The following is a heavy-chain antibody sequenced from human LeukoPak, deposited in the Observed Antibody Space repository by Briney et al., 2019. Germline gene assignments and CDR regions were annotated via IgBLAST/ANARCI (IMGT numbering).Heavy chain of an antibody. J-gene: IGHJ4*02. CDR3: ARVPIQFRYYFDY. D-gene: IGHD4-11*01. V-gene: IGHV4-34*01. Sequence: SETLSLTCAVYGGSFSGYYWSWIRQPPGKGLEWIGEINHSGSTNYNPSLKSRVTTSVDTSKNQFSLKLSSVTAADTAVYYCARVPIQFRYYFDYWGQGTLVTVSS. CDR1: GGSFSGYY. CDR2: INHSGST.